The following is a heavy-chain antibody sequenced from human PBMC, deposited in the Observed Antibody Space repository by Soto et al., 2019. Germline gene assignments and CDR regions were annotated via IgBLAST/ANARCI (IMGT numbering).Heavy chain of an antibody. CDR2: IDPSGDIT. CDR1: GYTFSSYS. Sequence: GASVKVSCKESGYTFSSYSMHWGRQAPGQGLEWMGIIDPSGDITQYAQRFQGRVSMTRDSSTSTLHLELRNLRSEATAVYFCVTWGLATIQGLIFGWGQGTLVTLSS. V-gene: IGHV1-46*03. J-gene: IGHJ4*02. CDR3: VTWGLATIQGLIFG. D-gene: IGHD3-3*01.